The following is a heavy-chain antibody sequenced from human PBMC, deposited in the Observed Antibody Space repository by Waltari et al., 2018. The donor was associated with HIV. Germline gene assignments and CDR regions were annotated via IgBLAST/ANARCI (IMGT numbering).Heavy chain of an antibody. CDR2: IYYSGST. D-gene: IGHD3-22*01. CDR1: GGSISSYY. Sequence: QVQLQESGPGLVKPSETLSLTCTVSGGSISSYYWSWSRQPPGKGLEWIGYIYYSGSTNYNPSLKSRVTVSVDTSKNQFSLKLSSVTAADTAVYYCASGVGYDSSGYYYDYWGQGTLVTVSS. CDR3: ASGVGYDSSGYYYDY. J-gene: IGHJ4*02. V-gene: IGHV4-59*01.